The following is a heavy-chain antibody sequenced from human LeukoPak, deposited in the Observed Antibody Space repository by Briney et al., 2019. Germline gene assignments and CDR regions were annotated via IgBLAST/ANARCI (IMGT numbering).Heavy chain of an antibody. J-gene: IGHJ4*02. Sequence: GGSLRLSCAASGFTFSSYWMSWVRQAPGKGLEWVANIKQDGSEKYYVDSVKGRFTISRDNAKNSLYPQMNSLRAEDTAVCYCANSPNWLEYYFDYWGQGTLVTVSS. CDR2: IKQDGSEK. V-gene: IGHV3-7*01. CDR3: ANSPNWLEYYFDY. CDR1: GFTFSSYW. D-gene: IGHD7-27*01.